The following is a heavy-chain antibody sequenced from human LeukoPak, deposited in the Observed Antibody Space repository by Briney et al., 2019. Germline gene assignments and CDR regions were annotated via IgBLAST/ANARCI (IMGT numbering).Heavy chain of an antibody. CDR1: GFAFNIYS. Sequence: GSLRLSCVASGFAFNIYSMNWVRQAPGKGLEWVSYIKYDSSTIYYGDSVKGRFTISRDNVKNSSYLQVSSLRAEDTAVYYCVRDGREGFDIWGHGTLVIVSS. J-gene: IGHJ3*02. CDR2: IKYDSSTI. CDR3: VRDGREGFDI. V-gene: IGHV3-48*04. D-gene: IGHD5-24*01.